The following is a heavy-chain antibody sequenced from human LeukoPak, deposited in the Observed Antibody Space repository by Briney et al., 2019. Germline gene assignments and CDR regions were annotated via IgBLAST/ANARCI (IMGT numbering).Heavy chain of an antibody. CDR1: GGSFNGYY. Sequence: SETLSLTCAVYGGSFNGYYWSWIRQPPGKGVEWIGEINHSGSTNYNPSLKSRVTISVDTSKNQFSLKLSSVTAADTAVYYCARHTAAALTRFKFDYWGQGTLVTVSS. V-gene: IGHV4-34*01. D-gene: IGHD6-25*01. J-gene: IGHJ4*02. CDR2: INHSGST. CDR3: ARHTAAALTRFKFDY.